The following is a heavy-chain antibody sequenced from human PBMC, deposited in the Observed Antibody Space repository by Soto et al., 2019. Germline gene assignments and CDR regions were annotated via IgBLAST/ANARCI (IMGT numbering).Heavy chain of an antibody. CDR3: ARVKQGRGGYDSPFEY. D-gene: IGHD3-3*01. V-gene: IGHV3-33*01. CDR2: IRYDGSKT. J-gene: IGHJ4*02. Sequence: QVQLVESGGGVVQPGGSLRLSCAPSGFIFSSYGMHWVRQAPGKGLGWVAVIRYDGSKTYYEDSVKGRFTISRDNSKNTLYLQMNSLRAEDTAVYYCARVKQGRGGYDSPFEYWGQGTLVTVAS. CDR1: GFIFSSYG.